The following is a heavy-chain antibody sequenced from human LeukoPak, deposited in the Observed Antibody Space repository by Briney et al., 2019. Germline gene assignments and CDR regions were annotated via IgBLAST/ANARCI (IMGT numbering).Heavy chain of an antibody. J-gene: IGHJ4*02. CDR2: INPNSGGT. CDR1: GYTFTGYY. V-gene: IGHV1-2*04. D-gene: IGHD6-19*01. CDR3: ARTSGSSGWYGVDY. Sequence: ASVKVSCKASGYTFTGYYMHWVRQAPGQGLEWIGWINPNSGGTNYAQKFQGWVTMTRDTPISTAYMELSRLRSDDTAVYYCARTSGSSGWYGVDYWGQGTLVTVSS.